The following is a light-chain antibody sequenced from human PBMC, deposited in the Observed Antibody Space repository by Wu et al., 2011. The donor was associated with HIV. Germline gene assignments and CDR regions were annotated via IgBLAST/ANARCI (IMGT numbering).Light chain of an antibody. CDR1: QSVSSN. V-gene: IGKV3-15*01. CDR3: QQYDDWPPLT. CDR2: GAS. Sequence: EIVMTQSPATLSVSPGERATLSCRASQSVSSNLAWYQQKPGQAPRLLIYGASTRAPGIPARFSGSGSGTEFTLIISSLQSEDFALYYCQQYDDWPPLTFGGGTKVEIK. J-gene: IGKJ4*01.